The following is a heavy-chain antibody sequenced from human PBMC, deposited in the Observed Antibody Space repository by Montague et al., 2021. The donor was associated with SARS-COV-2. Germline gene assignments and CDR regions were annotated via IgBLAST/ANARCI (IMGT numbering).Heavy chain of an antibody. Sequence: NDYAVSVKSRITINPDTSKNQFSLQLNSVTPEDTAVYYCARDVRGLLLVWTYYYYYMDVWGKGTTVTVSS. CDR3: ARDVRGLLLVWTYYYYYMDV. CDR2: N. D-gene: IGHD6-13*01. J-gene: IGHJ6*03. V-gene: IGHV6-1*01.